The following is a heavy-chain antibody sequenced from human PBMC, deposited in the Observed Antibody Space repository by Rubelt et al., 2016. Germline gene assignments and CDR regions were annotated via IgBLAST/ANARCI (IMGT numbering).Heavy chain of an antibody. CDR3: VKDRRKTTARVSMDF. Sequence: EVQLVESGGGLVQPGGSLTLSCSASGFTFSSCAMHWVRQAPAKGLEYVSAISGNGGSIYYSDSLRDRIASSRDNSKNTLYLQMTSLRAEDTAVYYCVKDRRKTTARVSMDFGGQGDTVTVSS. CDR1: GFTFSSCA. CDR2: ISGNGGSI. D-gene: IGHD1-14*01. J-gene: IGHJ6*02. V-gene: IGHV3-64D*09.